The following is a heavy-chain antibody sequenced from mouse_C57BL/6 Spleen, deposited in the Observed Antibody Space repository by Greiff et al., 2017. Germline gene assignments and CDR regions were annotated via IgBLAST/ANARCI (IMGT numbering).Heavy chain of an antibody. J-gene: IGHJ2*01. V-gene: IGHV1-26*01. CDR3: ARGRYYYGSPYYFDY. CDR2: INPNNGGT. Sequence: EVQLQQSGPELVKPGASVKISCKASGYTFTDYYMNWVKQSHGKSLEWIGDINPNNGGTSYNQKFKGKATLTVDKSSSTAYMELRSLTSEDSAVYYCARGRYYYGSPYYFDYWGQGTTLTVSS. D-gene: IGHD1-1*01. CDR1: GYTFTDYY.